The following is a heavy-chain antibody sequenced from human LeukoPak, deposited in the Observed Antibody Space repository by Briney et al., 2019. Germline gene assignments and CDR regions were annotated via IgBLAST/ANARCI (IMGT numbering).Heavy chain of an antibody. CDR3: AREARIAARPGWFDP. J-gene: IGHJ5*02. D-gene: IGHD6-6*01. CDR1: GYTFTGYY. Sequence: ASVKVSCKASGYTFTGYYMHWVRQAPGQGLEWMGWINPNSGGTNYAQKFQGRVTMTRDTSISTAYMELSRLRSDDTAVYYCAREARIAARPGWFDPWGQGTLVTVSS. CDR2: INPNSGGT. V-gene: IGHV1-2*02.